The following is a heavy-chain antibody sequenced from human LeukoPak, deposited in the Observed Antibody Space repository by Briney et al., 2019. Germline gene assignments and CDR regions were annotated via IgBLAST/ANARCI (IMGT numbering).Heavy chain of an antibody. V-gene: IGHV3-30-3*01. CDR2: ISSDGTNK. CDR3: GRDLTPLEHLGYYYGLYV. J-gene: IGHJ6*02. CDR1: GFTFRTYA. Sequence: GGSLRLSCVASGFTFRTYAMHWVRQAPGKGLEWIIVISSDGTNKYYADSVKGRFTVSRDNSKNTLYLQMNSLRDKDTAVYYCGRDLTPLEHLGYYYGLYVWGQGTTVTVSS. D-gene: IGHD2-15*01.